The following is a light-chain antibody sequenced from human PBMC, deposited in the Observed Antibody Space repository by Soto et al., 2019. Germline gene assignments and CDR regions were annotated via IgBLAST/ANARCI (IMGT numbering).Light chain of an antibody. CDR2: DVS. V-gene: IGLV2-14*01. Sequence: QSALTQPASVSGSPGQSITISCTGTSSDVGGYNYVSWYQQHPGKARKLMIYDVSNRPSGVSSRFSGSKSGNTASLTISGLQAEDEADYYCSSYTSGNPGVVFGGGTKLTVL. J-gene: IGLJ2*01. CDR3: SSYTSGNPGVV. CDR1: SSDVGGYNY.